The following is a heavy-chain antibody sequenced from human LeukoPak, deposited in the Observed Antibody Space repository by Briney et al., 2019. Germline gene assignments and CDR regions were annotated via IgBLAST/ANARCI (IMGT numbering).Heavy chain of an antibody. D-gene: IGHD4-17*01. V-gene: IGHV3-48*03. Sequence: GGSLRLSCAASGFTFSSYEMNWVRQAPGKGLEWVSYISSSAGTIYYTDFVKGRFTISRDNAKNSLYLQMNSLRAEDTAVYYCAREASSGDLEYWGQGTLVTVSS. CDR3: AREASSGDLEY. CDR1: GFTFSSYE. J-gene: IGHJ4*02. CDR2: ISSSAGTI.